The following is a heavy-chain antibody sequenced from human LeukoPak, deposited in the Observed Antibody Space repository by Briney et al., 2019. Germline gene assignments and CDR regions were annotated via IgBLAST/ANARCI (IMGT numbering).Heavy chain of an antibody. D-gene: IGHD2-21*01. CDR2: FDPEDGET. Sequence: ASVKVSCKVSGYTLTELSMHWVRQAPGKGLEWMGGFDPEDGETIYAQKFQGRVTMTEDTSTDTAYMELSSLRSEDTAVYYCATDWAYCGGDCYSDAFDIWGQGTMVTVSS. J-gene: IGHJ3*02. V-gene: IGHV1-24*01. CDR3: ATDWAYCGGDCYSDAFDI. CDR1: GYTLTELS.